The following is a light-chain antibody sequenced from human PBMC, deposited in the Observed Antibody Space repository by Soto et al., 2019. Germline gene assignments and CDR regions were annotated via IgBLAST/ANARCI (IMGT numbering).Light chain of an antibody. CDR2: HAS. CDR3: QQYNSYS. J-gene: IGKJ1*01. V-gene: IGKV1-5*01. Sequence: DIQRTQSPSTLPAAVGDRVTITCRASQSISNWFAWYQQKPGTAPKVLIYHASNLQSGVPARFSGSGSGTEFTLTISSLQPDDFATYYCQQYNSYSFGQGTKV. CDR1: QSISNW.